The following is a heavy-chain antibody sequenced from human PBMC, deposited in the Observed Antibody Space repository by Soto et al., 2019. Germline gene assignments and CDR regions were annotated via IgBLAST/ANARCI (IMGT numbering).Heavy chain of an antibody. V-gene: IGHV1-2*02. D-gene: IGHD1-26*01. CDR3: ARLEISGSYYYYYYGMDV. Sequence: ASVKVSCKASGYTFTGYYMHWVLQAPGQGLEWMGWINPNSGGTNYAQKFQGRATMTRDTSISTAYMELSRLRSDDTAVYYCARLEISGSYYYYYYGMDVWGQGTTVTVSS. J-gene: IGHJ6*02. CDR2: INPNSGGT. CDR1: GYTFTGYY.